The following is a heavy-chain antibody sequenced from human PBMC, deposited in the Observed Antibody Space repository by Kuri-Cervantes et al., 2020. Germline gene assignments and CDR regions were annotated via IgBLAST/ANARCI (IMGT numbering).Heavy chain of an antibody. CDR2: INPSGAT. D-gene: IGHD3-10*01. Sequence: ASVKVSCKASGYTFTDYYIHWVRQAPGQGLEWLGWINPSGATHYPQNFRDRVSMTRDTSITTAYMELTSLRSEDTAVYYCARVGTMRSGSYYYLSPYWGQGTLVTVSS. CDR3: ARVGTMRSGSYYYLSPY. V-gene: IGHV1-2*02. CDR1: GYTFTDYY. J-gene: IGHJ4*02.